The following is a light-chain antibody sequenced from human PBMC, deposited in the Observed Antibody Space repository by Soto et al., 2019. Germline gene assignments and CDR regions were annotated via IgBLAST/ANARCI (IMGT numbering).Light chain of an antibody. J-gene: IGLJ1*01. V-gene: IGLV2-14*01. Sequence: QSVLTQPASVSGSPGQSIAISCTGTSSDIGGYNYVSWCQQHPGKAPKLILYDVGTRPSGVSDRFSGSKSGNTASLTISGLQAEDEADYYCSSYTPGSTLFGTGTKVTVL. CDR3: SSYTPGSTL. CDR2: DVG. CDR1: SSDIGGYNY.